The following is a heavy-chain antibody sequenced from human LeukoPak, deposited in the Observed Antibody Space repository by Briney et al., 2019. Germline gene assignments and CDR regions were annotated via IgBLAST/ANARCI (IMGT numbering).Heavy chain of an antibody. V-gene: IGHV3-53*04. Sequence: GGSLRLSCAASGFTVSSSYMSWVRQAPGKGLEWVSVIYSGGSTYYADSVKGRFTISRHNSKNTLYLQMNSLRAEDTAVYYCAREILYGMDVWGQGTTVTVSS. CDR2: IYSGGST. CDR1: GFTVSSSY. CDR3: AREILYGMDV. J-gene: IGHJ6*02.